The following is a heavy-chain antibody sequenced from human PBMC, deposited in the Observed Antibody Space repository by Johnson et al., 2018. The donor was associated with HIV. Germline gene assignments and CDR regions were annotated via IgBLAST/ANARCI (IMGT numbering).Heavy chain of an antibody. Sequence: VQLVESGGGVVQPGGSLRLSCATSGFTFDDYGMSWVRQAPGKGLEWVSGISWDSGRIGYTDSVKDRFTISRDNAKNSLYLQMNSLRAEDTAVYYCARGDGYRRAFDIWGQGTMVTVYS. V-gene: IGHV3-20*04. CDR3: ARGDGYRRAFDI. J-gene: IGHJ3*02. CDR1: GFTFDDYG. D-gene: IGHD1-1*01. CDR2: ISWDSGRI.